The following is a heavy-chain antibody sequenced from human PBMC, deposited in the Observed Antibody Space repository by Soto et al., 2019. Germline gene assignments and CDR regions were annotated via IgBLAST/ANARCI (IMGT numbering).Heavy chain of an antibody. CDR1: GFTLSSYS. CDR2: ISSSGSAM. CDR3: ARGSPRYYDSSGYSLWYFDL. D-gene: IGHD3-22*01. V-gene: IGHV3-48*02. Sequence: EVQLVESGGGLVQPGGSLRLSCAVSGFTLSSYSLNWVRQAPGTGLEWVSYISSSGSAMYFEDSVKGRFTISRDNAKYSLYLQMNRLRDGDTAVYYCARGSPRYYDSSGYSLWYFDLWGRGTLVTVSS. J-gene: IGHJ2*01.